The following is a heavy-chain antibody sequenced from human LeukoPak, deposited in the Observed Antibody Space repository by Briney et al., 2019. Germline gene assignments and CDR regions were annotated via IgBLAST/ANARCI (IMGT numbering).Heavy chain of an antibody. CDR2: IDWDNDT. D-gene: IGHD5-24*01. CDR1: GFSLSTNGMR. CDR3: ARSSDGSYYDY. Sequence: SGPTLVNPTQTLTLTCTFSGFSLSTNGMRASWIRQPPGKALEWLARIDWDNDTFYSTSLRTRLTLFKDTSKNEVVLTMTNMDPVDTATYYCARSSDGSYYDYWGQGTLVTVSS. V-gene: IGHV2-70*04. J-gene: IGHJ4*02.